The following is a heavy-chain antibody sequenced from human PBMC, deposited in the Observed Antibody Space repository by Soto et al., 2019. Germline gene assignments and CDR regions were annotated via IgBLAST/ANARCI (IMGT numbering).Heavy chain of an antibody. CDR1: GFTFSDYG. V-gene: IGHV3-33*01. Sequence: QVQLVESGGGVVQPGRSLRLSCAASGFTFSDYGMHWVRQAPGEGLEWVAVIWYDGSNKNYADSVKGRFIISRDNSKNTLYLQMNSLRAEDTAVYYCARDPGGSSSSPGDYWGQGTLVTVSS. J-gene: IGHJ4*02. D-gene: IGHD6-13*01. CDR3: ARDPGGSSSSPGDY. CDR2: IWYDGSNK.